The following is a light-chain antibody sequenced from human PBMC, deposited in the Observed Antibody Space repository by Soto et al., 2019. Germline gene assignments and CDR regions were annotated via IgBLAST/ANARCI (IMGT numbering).Light chain of an antibody. Sequence: DIQMTQSPATLSASLGDRVTITCRASQTINRCLAWYQQKPRKAPKLLIYGGSTLQSGVPSRFSGSGSGTEFTLTICSLQPDDVATYYCLHYSALWYTFGQGT. V-gene: IGKV1-5*01. CDR2: GGS. CDR3: LHYSALWYT. CDR1: QTINRC. J-gene: IGKJ2*01.